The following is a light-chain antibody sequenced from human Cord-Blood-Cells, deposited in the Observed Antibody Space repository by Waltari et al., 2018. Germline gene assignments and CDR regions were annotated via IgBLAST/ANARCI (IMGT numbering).Light chain of an antibody. CDR1: QSVLYSSNNKNY. CDR3: QQYYSTPPT. V-gene: IGKV4-1*01. Sequence: DIVMTQSPDSLAVSLDERATINCNSSQSVLYSSNNKNYLAWYQQKPGQPPKLLIYWASTRESGVPDRFSGSGSGTDFTLTISSLQAEDVAVYYCQQYYSTPPTFGQGTKVEIK. J-gene: IGKJ1*01. CDR2: WAS.